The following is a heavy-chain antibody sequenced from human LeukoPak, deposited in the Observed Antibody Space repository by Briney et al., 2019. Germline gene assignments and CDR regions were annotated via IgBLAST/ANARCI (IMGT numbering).Heavy chain of an antibody. CDR1: GYTFTDYY. D-gene: IGHD3-9*01. V-gene: IGHV1-2*02. CDR3: ARDRDSDILTGYYNGLDYFDY. CDR2: INPNSGDT. J-gene: IGHJ4*02. Sequence: ASVKVSCKASGYTFTDYYMHWVRQAPGQGLEWMGWINPNSGDTNYAQKFQGRVTMTRDTSISTAFMELSSLRSDDTAEYYCARDRDSDILTGYYNGLDYFDYWGQGTLVTVSS.